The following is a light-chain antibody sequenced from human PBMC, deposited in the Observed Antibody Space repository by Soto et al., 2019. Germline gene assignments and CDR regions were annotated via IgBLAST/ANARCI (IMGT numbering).Light chain of an antibody. CDR2: AAS. CDR1: QTIITH. J-gene: IGKJ2*01. V-gene: IGKV1-39*01. CDR3: QQSYRTPYT. Sequence: DLQMTQSPSSLSASVGDRVTITCRASQTIITHLNWYQQKPGNAPNLLIYAASNLQGGVPSRFSGSASGTTFTLTISSLQLEDFATYYCQQSYRTPYTFGQGTKVEIK.